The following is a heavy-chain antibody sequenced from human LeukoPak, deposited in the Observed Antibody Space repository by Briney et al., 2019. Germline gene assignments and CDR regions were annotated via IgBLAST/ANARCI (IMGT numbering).Heavy chain of an antibody. Sequence: GESLRLSCAASGFTFSSYSMNWVRQAPGKGLEWVSYISSSSSTIYYADSAKGRFTISRDNAKNSLYLQMNSLRAEDTAVYYCARDIVIAPYTSDYWGQGTLVTVSS. CDR2: ISSSSSTI. J-gene: IGHJ4*02. CDR3: ARDIVIAPYTSDY. D-gene: IGHD2-21*01. CDR1: GFTFSSYS. V-gene: IGHV3-48*01.